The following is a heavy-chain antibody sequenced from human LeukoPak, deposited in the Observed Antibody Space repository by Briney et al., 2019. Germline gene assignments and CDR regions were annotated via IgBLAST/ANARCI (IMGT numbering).Heavy chain of an antibody. Sequence: SVKVSCKASGGTFSSYAISWVRQAPGQGLEWMGRIIPILGIANYAQKFQGRVTITADKSTSTAYMELSSLRSEDTAVYYCARVRTVVVAATAVAAIDIWGQGTMVTVSS. V-gene: IGHV1-69*04. CDR1: GGTFSSYA. CDR3: ARVRTVVVAATAVAAIDI. D-gene: IGHD2-15*01. CDR2: IIPILGIA. J-gene: IGHJ3*02.